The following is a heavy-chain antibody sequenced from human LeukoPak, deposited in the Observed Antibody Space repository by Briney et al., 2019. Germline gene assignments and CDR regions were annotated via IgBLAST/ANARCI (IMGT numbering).Heavy chain of an antibody. CDR3: ARGETRFRIAAAGADIHWFDP. CDR2: AFYSGST. V-gene: IGHV4-39*07. Sequence: SETLSLTCSVSGDSISNSGYYWGWIRQPPGKGLEWIGGAFYSGSTSYSASLKSRVTVSVDTSKNQMSLRLRSMTAADTAVYYCARGETRFRIAAAGADIHWFDPWGQGTLVTVSS. D-gene: IGHD6-13*01. CDR1: GDSISNSGYY. J-gene: IGHJ5*02.